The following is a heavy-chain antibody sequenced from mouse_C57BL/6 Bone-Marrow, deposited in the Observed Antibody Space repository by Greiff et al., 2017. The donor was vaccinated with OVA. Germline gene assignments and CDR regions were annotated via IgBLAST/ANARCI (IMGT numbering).Heavy chain of an antibody. V-gene: IGHV14-4*01. CDR2: IDPGDGDT. CDR3: TAGFAY. CDR1: GFDINDAW. J-gene: IGHJ3*01. Sequence: VQLQQSGAELVRPGASVKFSCTASGFDINDAWMNWVKQRPGQGLEWIGRIDPGDGDTDYASKFKGKATLTADTSSSTAYLQLSSLTSVDTAVYYGTAGFAYGGQGTLVTVSA.